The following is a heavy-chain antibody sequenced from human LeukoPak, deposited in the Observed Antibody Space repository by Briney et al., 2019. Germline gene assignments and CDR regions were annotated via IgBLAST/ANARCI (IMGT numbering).Heavy chain of an antibody. D-gene: IGHD3-10*01. CDR2: IYYSGST. Sequence: SETLSLTCTVSGGSISSYYWSWIRQPPGKGLEWIGYIYYSGSTNYNPSLKSRVTISVDTSKNQFSVKLSSVTAADTAVYYCARNLASPYYYGSGTFKVNWFDPWGQGTLVTVSS. CDR3: ARNLASPYYYGSGTFKVNWFDP. V-gene: IGHV4-59*01. CDR1: GGSISSYY. J-gene: IGHJ5*02.